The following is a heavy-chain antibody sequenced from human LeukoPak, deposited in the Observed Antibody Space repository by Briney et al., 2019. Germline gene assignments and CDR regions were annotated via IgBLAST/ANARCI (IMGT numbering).Heavy chain of an antibody. CDR1: GFTFDDYA. D-gene: IGHD3-10*01. CDR3: ARAGLLWFGESRMDV. Sequence: PGRSLRLSCAASGFTFDDYAMHWVRQAPGKGLEWVSGISWNSGSIGYADSVKGRFTISRDNAKNSLYLQMNSLRAEDTAVYYCARAGLLWFGESRMDVWGQGTTVTVSS. V-gene: IGHV3-9*01. CDR2: ISWNSGSI. J-gene: IGHJ6*02.